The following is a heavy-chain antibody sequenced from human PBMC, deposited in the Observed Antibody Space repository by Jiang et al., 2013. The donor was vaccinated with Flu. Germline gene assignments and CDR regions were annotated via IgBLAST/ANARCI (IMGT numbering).Heavy chain of an antibody. D-gene: IGHD6-19*01. J-gene: IGHJ3*02. V-gene: IGHV4-59*13. Sequence: GPGLVKPSETLSLTCTVSGGSISSYYWSWIRQPPWKGLEWIGYIYYSGSTNYNPSLKSRVTISVDTSKNQFSLKLSSVTAADTAVYYCARSGSSGWYRGRDAFDIWGQGTMVTVSS. CDR2: IYYSGST. CDR3: ARSGSSGWYRGRDAFDI. CDR1: GGSISSYY.